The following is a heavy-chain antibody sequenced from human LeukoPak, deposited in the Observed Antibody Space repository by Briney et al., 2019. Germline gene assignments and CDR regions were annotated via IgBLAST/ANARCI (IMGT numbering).Heavy chain of an antibody. J-gene: IGHJ4*02. CDR2: INPNSGGT. Sequence: ASVKVSRKASGYTFTGYYMHWVRQAPGQGLEWMGWINPNSGGTNYAQKFQGRVTMTRDTSISTAYMELSRLRSDDTAVYYCARSLDWYSYYYDSSGYTGFDYWGQGTLVTVSS. D-gene: IGHD3-22*01. CDR3: ARSLDWYSYYYDSSGYTGFDY. V-gene: IGHV1-2*02. CDR1: GYTFTGYY.